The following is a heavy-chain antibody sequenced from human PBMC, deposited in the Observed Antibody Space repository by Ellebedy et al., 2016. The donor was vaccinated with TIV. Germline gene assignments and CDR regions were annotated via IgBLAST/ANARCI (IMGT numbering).Heavy chain of an antibody. CDR3: ARPSYQLLSYYFDS. CDR1: GFTFGRYG. D-gene: IGHD2-2*01. Sequence: PGGSLRLSCAASGFTFGRYGLHWVRQAPGKGLEWVAVIWFYGSKAFYADSVKGRFTISRDDSKNEVFLQMSSLRAEDTAVYYCARPSYQLLSYYFDSWGQGTLVTVSS. V-gene: IGHV3-33*01. CDR2: IWFYGSKA. J-gene: IGHJ4*02.